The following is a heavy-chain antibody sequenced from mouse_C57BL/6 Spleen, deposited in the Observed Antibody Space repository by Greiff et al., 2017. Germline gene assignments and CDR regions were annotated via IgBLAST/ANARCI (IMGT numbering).Heavy chain of an antibody. CDR3: ARRGYYGSSYWYFDV. Sequence: EVQLVESGGGLVKPGGSLKLSCAASGFTFSDYGMHWVRQAPEKGLEWVAYISSGSSTIYYADTVKGRFTISRDNAKNTLFLQMTSLRSEDTAMYYWARRGYYGSSYWYFDVWGTGTTVTVSS. J-gene: IGHJ1*03. V-gene: IGHV5-17*01. CDR2: ISSGSSTI. CDR1: GFTFSDYG. D-gene: IGHD1-1*01.